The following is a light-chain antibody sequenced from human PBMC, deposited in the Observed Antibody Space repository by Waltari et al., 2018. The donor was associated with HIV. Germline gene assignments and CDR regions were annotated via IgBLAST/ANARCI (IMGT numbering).Light chain of an antibody. CDR2: CAS. CDR3: QQYNDWPRLT. V-gene: IGKV3-15*01. J-gene: IGKJ3*01. Sequence: EIVLTKSPATLSVSPGERATLSCRASQSVSRNLGWYQQKPGQAPRLLIYCASMRATGIAARFSGSGSGTEFTLTISSLQSEDFAVYYCQQYNDWPRLTFGPGTKVDIK. CDR1: QSVSRN.